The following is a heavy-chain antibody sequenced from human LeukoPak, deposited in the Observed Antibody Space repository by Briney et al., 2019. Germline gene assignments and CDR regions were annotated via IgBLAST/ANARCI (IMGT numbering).Heavy chain of an antibody. CDR1: GFTFSSYE. V-gene: IGHV3-48*03. D-gene: IGHD3-10*02. CDR2: ISSSGSTI. J-gene: IGHJ6*04. CDR3: VELGITMIGGV. Sequence: GGSLRPSCVASGFTFSSYEMNWVRQAPGKGLEWVSYISSSGSTIYYADSVKGRFTISRDNAKNSLYLQMNSLRAEDTAVYYCVELGITMIGGVWGKGTTVTISS.